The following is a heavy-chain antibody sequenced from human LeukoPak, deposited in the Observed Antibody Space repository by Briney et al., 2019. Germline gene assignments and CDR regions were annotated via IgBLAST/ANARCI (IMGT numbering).Heavy chain of an antibody. Sequence: GGSLRLSCAASGFTFSSYEMNWVRQAPGKGLEWVSYISSSGSTIYYADSVKGRFTVSRDNAKNSLYLQMNSLRAEDTAVYYCARTRSLKWGLLRGHFDHWGQGTLVTVSS. D-gene: IGHD1-26*01. CDR1: GFTFSSYE. CDR2: ISSSGSTI. CDR3: ARTRSLKWGLLRGHFDH. J-gene: IGHJ4*02. V-gene: IGHV3-48*03.